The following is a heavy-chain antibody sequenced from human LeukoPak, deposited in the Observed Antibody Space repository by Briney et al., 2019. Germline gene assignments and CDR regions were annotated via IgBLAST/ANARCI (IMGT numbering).Heavy chain of an antibody. D-gene: IGHD1-26*01. J-gene: IGHJ4*02. V-gene: IGHV3-53*05. CDR2: IYSGGST. Sequence: GGSLRLSCAASGFTVSSNYMSWVRQAPGKGLEWVSVIYSGGSTYYADSVKGRFTISRDNAKNSLYLQMNSLRAEDTALYYCAKDQSGSFLYYFDYWGQGTLVTVSS. CDR1: GFTVSSNY. CDR3: AKDQSGSFLYYFDY.